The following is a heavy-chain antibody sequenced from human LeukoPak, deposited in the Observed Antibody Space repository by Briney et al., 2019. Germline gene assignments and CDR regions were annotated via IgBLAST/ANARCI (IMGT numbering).Heavy chain of an antibody. CDR3: XXVRMLXTXAFDI. D-gene: IGHD2-15*01. CDR2: INPNSGGA. J-gene: IGHJ3*02. Sequence: ASVKVSCKASGYTFTSYAMHWVRQAPGQGLEWMGWINPNSGGANYAQKFQGRVTMTRDTSISTAYMELSRLRSDDTAVDYCXXVRMLXTXAFDIWGQGTMVTVSS. CDR1: GYTFTSYA. V-gene: IGHV1-2*02.